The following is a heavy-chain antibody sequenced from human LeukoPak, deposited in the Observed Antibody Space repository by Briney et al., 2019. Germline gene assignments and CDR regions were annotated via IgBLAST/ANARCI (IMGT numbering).Heavy chain of an antibody. CDR3: ARNQGYCSGGSCYGNWFDP. CDR2: ISAYNGNT. V-gene: IGHV1-18*01. J-gene: IGHJ5*02. CDR1: GYTFTSYG. D-gene: IGHD2-15*01. Sequence: ASVNVSCKASGYTFTSYGISWVRQAPGQGLEWMGWISAYNGNTNYAQKLQGRVTMTTDTSTSTAYMELRSLRSDDTAVYYCARNQGYCSGGSCYGNWFDPWGQGTLVTVSS.